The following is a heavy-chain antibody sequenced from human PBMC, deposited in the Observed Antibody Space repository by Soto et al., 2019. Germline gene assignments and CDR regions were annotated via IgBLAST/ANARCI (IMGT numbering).Heavy chain of an antibody. CDR1: GFIFRTYG. D-gene: IGHD2-21*01. Sequence: EVQLVESGGGLVKPGGSLRLCCTASGFIFRTYGMTWVRQAPGKGLEWVSSIYSSGTFIYYADSVKGRFTISRDDATNSQFLQMNSLRAEDTAVYYCGRAIGRGIIRDWGQGTLVTVSS. V-gene: IGHV3-21*01. CDR3: GRAIGRGIIRD. J-gene: IGHJ4*02. CDR2: IYSSGTFI.